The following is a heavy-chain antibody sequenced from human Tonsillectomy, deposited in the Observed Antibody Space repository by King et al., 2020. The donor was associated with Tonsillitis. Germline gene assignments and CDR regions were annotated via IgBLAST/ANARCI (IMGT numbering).Heavy chain of an antibody. CDR1: GYRFTSYW. J-gene: IGHJ4*02. CDR2: IYPVDSHT. D-gene: IGHD1-26*01. Sequence: VQLVESGAEVKKPGESLKISCEGSGYRFTSYWIAWVRQMPGRGLNWRGIIYPVDSHTRYTPSFQGQVTTSADKSISTAYLQWSSLKASDTAMYYCARSGGSYPPSIDYWGQGTLVTVSS. CDR3: ARSGGSYPPSIDY. V-gene: IGHV5-51*01.